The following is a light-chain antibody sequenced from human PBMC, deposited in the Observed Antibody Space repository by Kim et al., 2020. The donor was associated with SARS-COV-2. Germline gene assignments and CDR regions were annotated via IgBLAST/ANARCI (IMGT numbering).Light chain of an antibody. Sequence: SYALTQPPSVSVAPGKTARITCGGNNIGGKSVHWYQQQPGQAPVLVIYYDSDRPSGIPERISGSNSGNTATLTINMVEAGDEADYYCQVWDSSSDHWVFG. CDR1: NIGGKS. CDR2: YDS. CDR3: QVWDSSSDHWV. V-gene: IGLV3-21*04. J-gene: IGLJ3*02.